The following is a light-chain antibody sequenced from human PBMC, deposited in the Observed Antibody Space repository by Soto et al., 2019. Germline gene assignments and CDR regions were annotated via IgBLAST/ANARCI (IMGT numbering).Light chain of an antibody. Sequence: DIQMTQSPSTLSASVGDRVTITCRASQSISSWLAWYQQKPGKAPKVLIYKASSLESGFPSRFSGSGSGTEFTLTISSLQPDDFATYYCQQYNNYSRTFGQGTKVEIK. V-gene: IGKV1-5*03. CDR1: QSISSW. CDR3: QQYNNYSRT. CDR2: KAS. J-gene: IGKJ1*01.